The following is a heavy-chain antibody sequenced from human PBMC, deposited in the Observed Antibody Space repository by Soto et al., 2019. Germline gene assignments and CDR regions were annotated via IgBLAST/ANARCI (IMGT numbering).Heavy chain of an antibody. V-gene: IGHV4-59*01. D-gene: IGHD3-9*01. Sequence: SETLSLTCTVSGGSISSYYWSWIRQPPGKGLEWIGYIYYSGSTNYNPSLKSRVTISVDTSKNQFSLKLSSVTAADTAVYYCARVSPSVIRYLPGLNWFDPWGQGTLVTVSS. J-gene: IGHJ5*02. CDR2: IYYSGST. CDR1: GGSISSYY. CDR3: ARVSPSVIRYLPGLNWFDP.